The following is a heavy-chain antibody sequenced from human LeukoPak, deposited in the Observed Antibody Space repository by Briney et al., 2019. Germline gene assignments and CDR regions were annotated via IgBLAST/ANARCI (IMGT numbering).Heavy chain of an antibody. Sequence: GGSLRLSCAASGFTFSSYAMSWVRQAPGKGLEWVSAISGSGGSTYYADSVKGRFTFSSDNSKNTLYLQMNSLRAEDTAVYYCAKDSHYPSLPEKIWSGYLDYWGQGTLVTVSS. V-gene: IGHV3-23*01. CDR3: AKDSHYPSLPEKIWSGYLDY. CDR2: ISGSGGST. J-gene: IGHJ4*02. CDR1: GFTFSSYA. D-gene: IGHD3-3*01.